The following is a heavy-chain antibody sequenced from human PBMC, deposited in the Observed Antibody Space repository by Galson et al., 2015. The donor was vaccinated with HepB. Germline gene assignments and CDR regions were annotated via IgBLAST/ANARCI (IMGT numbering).Heavy chain of an antibody. CDR3: ARRLGSAAAGYLDY. J-gene: IGHJ4*02. Sequence: QSGAEVKKPGESLKISCKGSGYTFTSHRIGWVRQMPGKGLEWMGIIYPGDSDTIYSPSFQGQVTISADKSISTAYLQWRSLKASDSAVYFCARRLGSAAAGYLDYWGQGTLVTVSS. CDR1: GYTFTSHR. D-gene: IGHD6-13*01. CDR2: IYPGDSDT. V-gene: IGHV5-51*01.